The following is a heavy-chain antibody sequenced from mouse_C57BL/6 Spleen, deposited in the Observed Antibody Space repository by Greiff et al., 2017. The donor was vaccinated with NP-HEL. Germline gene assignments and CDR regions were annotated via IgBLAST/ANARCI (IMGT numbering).Heavy chain of an antibody. CDR2: FYPGSGST. J-gene: IGHJ4*01. CDR3: ARPAGGSSWEAMDY. D-gene: IGHD1-1*01. Sequence: VQLQQSGAELVKPGASVKLSCKASGYTFTEYTIHWVKQRPGQGLEWIGWFYPGSGSTKHTEKFKDKATLTADKSSSTVYMQLSRLTSEDSAVYFCARPAGGSSWEAMDYWGQGTSVTVSS. CDR1: GYTFTEYT. V-gene: IGHV1-62-2*01.